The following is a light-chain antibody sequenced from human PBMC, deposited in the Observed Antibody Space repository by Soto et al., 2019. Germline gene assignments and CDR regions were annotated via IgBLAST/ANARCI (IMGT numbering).Light chain of an antibody. CDR3: ASYTNSGTRIV. Sequence: QSALTQPASMSGSPGQSITISCTGTSSDIGGYNYVSWYQHHPDTAPKLLIYEVTNRPSGVSKRFSGSKSGNSASLTISGLQAEDEADYYCASYTNSGTRIVLGTGTKLTVL. J-gene: IGLJ1*01. V-gene: IGLV2-14*01. CDR1: SSDIGGYNY. CDR2: EVT.